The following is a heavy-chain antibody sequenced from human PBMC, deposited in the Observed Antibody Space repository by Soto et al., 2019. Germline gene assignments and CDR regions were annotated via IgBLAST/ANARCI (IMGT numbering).Heavy chain of an antibody. CDR2: IIPIFGTA. Sequence: QVQLVQSGAEVKKPGSSVKVSCKASGGTFSSYAISWVRQAPGQGLEWMGGIIPIFGTANYAQKFQGRVTITADESXSXXYMELSSLRSEDTAVYYCARVTGLENYYAENWFDPWGQGTLVTVSS. J-gene: IGHJ5*02. CDR3: ARVTGLENYYAENWFDP. V-gene: IGHV1-69*12. D-gene: IGHD1-26*01. CDR1: GGTFSSYA.